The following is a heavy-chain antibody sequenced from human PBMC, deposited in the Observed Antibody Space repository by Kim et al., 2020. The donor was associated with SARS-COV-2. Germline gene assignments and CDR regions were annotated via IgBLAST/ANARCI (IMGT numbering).Heavy chain of an antibody. V-gene: IGHV3-74*01. J-gene: IGHJ6*02. CDR3: ARDCHDSGRYYGLEL. CDR1: GFSFSRHW. CDR2: IGTDGSTT. Sequence: GGSLRLSCAASGFSFSRHWMHWVRQAPGKGLVWVSLIGTDGSTTTYADSVKGRFTISRDNGKNTLYLQMNSLRAEDTAVYYCARDCHDSGRYYGLELCGQGTAVTVPS. D-gene: IGHD3-10*01.